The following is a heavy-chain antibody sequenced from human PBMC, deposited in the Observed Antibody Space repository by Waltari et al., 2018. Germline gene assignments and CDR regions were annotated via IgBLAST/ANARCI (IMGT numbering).Heavy chain of an antibody. CDR3: ARLPGYSSGWLPAPYDY. D-gene: IGHD6-19*01. CDR1: GGTFSSYA. J-gene: IGHJ4*02. V-gene: IGHV1-69*13. Sequence: QVQLVQSGAEVKKPGSSVKVSCKASGGTFSSYAISWVRKAHGKGLEWMGGIIPIFGTANYAHKFQGRVTITADESTSTAYMELSSLRSEDTAVYYCARLPGYSSGWLPAPYDYWGQGTLVTVSS. CDR2: IIPIFGTA.